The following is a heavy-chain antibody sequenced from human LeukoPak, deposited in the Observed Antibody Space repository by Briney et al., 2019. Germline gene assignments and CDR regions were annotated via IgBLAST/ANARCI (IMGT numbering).Heavy chain of an antibody. Sequence: ASVKVSCKASGYTFTSYGISWVRQAPGQGLEWMGWISAYNGNTNYAQKLRGRVTMTTDTSTSTAYMELRSLRSDDTAVYYCARVPEDFWSGYYADYWGQGTLVTVSS. CDR2: ISAYNGNT. D-gene: IGHD3-3*01. CDR3: ARVPEDFWSGYYADY. J-gene: IGHJ4*02. V-gene: IGHV1-18*01. CDR1: GYTFTSYG.